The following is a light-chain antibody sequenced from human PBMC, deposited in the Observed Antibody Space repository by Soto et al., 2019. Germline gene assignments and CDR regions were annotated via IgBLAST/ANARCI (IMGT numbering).Light chain of an antibody. CDR2: EVS. CDR3: SSYTSSSVV. V-gene: IGLV2-14*01. Sequence: QSALTQPASVSGSPGQSITISCTGTSSDVGGYNYVSWYQQHPGKAPKLMIYEVSNRPSGVSNRFSGSKSGNTASLTISGLQAEDEADYYCSSYTSSSVVLGGGTKVTVL. CDR1: SSDVGGYNY. J-gene: IGLJ2*01.